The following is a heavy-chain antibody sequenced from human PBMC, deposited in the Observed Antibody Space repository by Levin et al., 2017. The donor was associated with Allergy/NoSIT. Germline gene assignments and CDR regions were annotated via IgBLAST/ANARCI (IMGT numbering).Heavy chain of an antibody. D-gene: IGHD5-12*01. J-gene: IGHJ3*02. V-gene: IGHV2-5*02. CDR1: GFSLSTSGVG. Sequence: SGPTLVKPTQTLTLTCTFSGFSLSTSGVGVGWIRQPPGKALEWLALIYWDDDKRYSPSLKSRLTITKDTSKNQVVLTMTNMDPVDTATYYCAHSSGYDYRGFAHDAFDIWGQGTMVTVSS. CDR3: AHSSGYDYRGFAHDAFDI. CDR2: IYWDDDK.